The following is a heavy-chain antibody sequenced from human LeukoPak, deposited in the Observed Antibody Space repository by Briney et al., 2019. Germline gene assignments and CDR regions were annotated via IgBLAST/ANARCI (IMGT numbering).Heavy chain of an antibody. V-gene: IGHV3-23*01. J-gene: IGHJ4*02. D-gene: IGHD5-24*01. CDR3: ARRDGYMGY. CDR2: ISGGGDAT. Sequence: GGSLRLSCAASGFTFSDYYMSWIRQAPGKGLEWVSTISGGGDATYYADSVKGRFTISRDNSKNTLYLQMNSLRAEDTAEYYCARRDGYMGYWGQGTLVTVSS. CDR1: GFTFSDYY.